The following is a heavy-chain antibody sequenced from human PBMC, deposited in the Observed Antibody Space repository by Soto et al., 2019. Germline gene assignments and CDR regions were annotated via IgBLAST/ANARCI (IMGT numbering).Heavy chain of an antibody. V-gene: IGHV3-30*18. J-gene: IGHJ4*02. D-gene: IGHD2-15*01. CDR2: ISYDSSNK. CDR3: AKLFIGYCSGNTCDDY. Sequence: VQLLESGGGLIQPGGSLRLSCAASGFTFSYGIHWLRQAPGKGLEWVAYISYDSSNKFYGDSVKGRFTISRDNSKNTQFLQMNSLRAEDTAVYYCAKLFIGYCSGNTCDDYWSQGTLVAVSS. CDR1: GFTFSYG.